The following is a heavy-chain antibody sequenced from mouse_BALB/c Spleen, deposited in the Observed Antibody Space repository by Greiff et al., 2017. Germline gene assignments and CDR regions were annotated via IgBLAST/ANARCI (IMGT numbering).Heavy chain of an antibody. J-gene: IGHJ3*01. Sequence: EVNVVESGGGLVKPGGSLKLSCAASGFTFSSYAMSWVRQSPEKRLEWVAEISSGGSYTYYPDTVTGRFTISRDNAKNTLYLEMSSLRSEDTAMYYCAREGFAYWGQGTLVTVSA. CDR2: ISSGGSYT. CDR1: GFTFSSYA. CDR3: AREGFAY. V-gene: IGHV5-9-4*01.